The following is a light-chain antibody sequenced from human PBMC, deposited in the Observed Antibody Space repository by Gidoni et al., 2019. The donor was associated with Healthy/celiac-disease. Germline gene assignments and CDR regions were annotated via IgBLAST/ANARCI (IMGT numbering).Light chain of an antibody. J-gene: IGKJ3*01. V-gene: IGKV1-8*01. CDR1: QGISSY. CDR2: AAS. CDR3: QQYYSYPST. Sequence: AIRITQSQSSLSASTGDRVTITCRASQGISSYLAWYQQKPGKAPKLLIYAASTLQSGVPSRFSGSGSGTDFTLTISCLQSEDFATYYCQQYYSYPSTFGPGTKVDIK.